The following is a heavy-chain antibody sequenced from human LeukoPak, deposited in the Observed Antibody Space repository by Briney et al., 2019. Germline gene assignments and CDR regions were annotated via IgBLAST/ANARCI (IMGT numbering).Heavy chain of an antibody. CDR3: AKEDSSSYSHYGMDV. D-gene: IGHD3-22*01. Sequence: PGGSLRLSCAASGFTFDDYAMHCVRQPPGKGLEWVSLISGDGGSTYYADSVKGRFTISRDNSKNSLYLQMNSLRTEDTALYYCAKEDSSSYSHYGMDVWGQGTTVTVSS. J-gene: IGHJ6*02. V-gene: IGHV3-43*02. CDR1: GFTFDDYA. CDR2: ISGDGGST.